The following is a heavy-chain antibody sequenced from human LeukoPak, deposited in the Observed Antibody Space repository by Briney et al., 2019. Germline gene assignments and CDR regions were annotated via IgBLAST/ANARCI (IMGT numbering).Heavy chain of an antibody. CDR3: AFEDDNILTGQGVDY. CDR1: GFTFSSYA. J-gene: IGHJ4*02. CDR2: ISGSGGST. D-gene: IGHD3-9*01. V-gene: IGHV3-23*01. Sequence: TGGSLRLSCAASGFTFSSYAMSWVRQAPGKGLEWVSAISGSGGSTYYADSVKGRFTISRDNSKNTLYLQMNSLRAEDTAVYYCAFEDDNILTGQGVDYWGQGTLVTVSS.